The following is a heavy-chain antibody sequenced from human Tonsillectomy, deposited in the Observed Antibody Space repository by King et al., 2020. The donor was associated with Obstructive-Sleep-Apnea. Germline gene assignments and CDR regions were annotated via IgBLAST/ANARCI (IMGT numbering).Heavy chain of an antibody. CDR3: AGSRKDSHGYYWFGY. CDR2: IGTAGDT. D-gene: IGHD3-22*01. CDR1: GFTFSSYD. J-gene: IGHJ4*02. Sequence: VQLVESGGGLVQPGGSLRLSCAASGFTFSSYDMHWVRQATGKGLEWVSGIGTAGDTYYPGSVKGRFTISRENAKNSLYLQMNSLRAGDTVVYYCAGSRKDSHGYYWFGYWGQGTLVTVSS. V-gene: IGHV3-13*04.